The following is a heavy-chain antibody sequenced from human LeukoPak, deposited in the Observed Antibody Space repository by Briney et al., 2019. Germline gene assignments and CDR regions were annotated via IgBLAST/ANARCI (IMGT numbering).Heavy chain of an antibody. Sequence: PSETLSLTCAVYGGSFSAYYWSWIRQPPGKGLEWIGEINHSGSTNYNPSLKSRVTISVDTSKNQFSLKLSSVTAADTAVYYCARGGYSGYADFDYWGQGTLVTVSS. CDR3: ARGGYSGYADFDY. CDR1: GGSFSAYY. D-gene: IGHD5-12*01. CDR2: INHSGST. J-gene: IGHJ4*02. V-gene: IGHV4-34*01.